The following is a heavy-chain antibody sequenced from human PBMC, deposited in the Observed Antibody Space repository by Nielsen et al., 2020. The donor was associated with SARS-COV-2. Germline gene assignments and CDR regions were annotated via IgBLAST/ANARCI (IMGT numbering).Heavy chain of an antibody. J-gene: IGHJ6*03. Sequence: GGSLRLSCAASGFTFSSYAMHWVRQAPGKGLEWVAVISYDGSNKYYADSVKGRFTISRDNSKNTLYLQMNSLRAEDTAVYYCARGYYYYYMDVWGKGTTVTVSS. V-gene: IGHV3-30-3*01. CDR1: GFTFSSYA. CDR3: ARGYYYYYMDV. CDR2: ISYDGSNK.